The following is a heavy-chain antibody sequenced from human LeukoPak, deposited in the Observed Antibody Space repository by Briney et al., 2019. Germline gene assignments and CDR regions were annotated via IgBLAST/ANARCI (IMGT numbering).Heavy chain of an antibody. CDR2: IHSGGITT. Sequence: HTGGSLRLSCAASGLTVSSNYMSWVRQAPGKGLEWVSKIHSGGITTYYADSVKGRFTISRDNAKSSLYLQMKSLNDEDTAVYYCARGGHAVEMTAPFQYWGQGSLVTVSS. CDR3: ARGGHAVEMTAPFQY. CDR1: GLTVSSNY. J-gene: IGHJ1*01. V-gene: IGHV3-48*02. D-gene: IGHD2-21*02.